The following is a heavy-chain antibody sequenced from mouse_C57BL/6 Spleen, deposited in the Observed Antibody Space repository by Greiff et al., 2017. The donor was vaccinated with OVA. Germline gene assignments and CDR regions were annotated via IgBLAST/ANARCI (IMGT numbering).Heavy chain of an antibody. CDR2: ISRGSSTI. Sequence: EVKLMESGGGLVKPGGSLKLSCAASGFTFSDYGMHWVRQAPEKGLEWVAYISRGSSTIYYADTVKGRFTISRDNAKNTLFLQLTILRSEDTAMYYCARGGLGAMDYWGQGTSVTVSS. D-gene: IGHD4-1*01. J-gene: IGHJ4*01. CDR1: GFTFSDYG. V-gene: IGHV5-17*01. CDR3: ARGGLGAMDY.